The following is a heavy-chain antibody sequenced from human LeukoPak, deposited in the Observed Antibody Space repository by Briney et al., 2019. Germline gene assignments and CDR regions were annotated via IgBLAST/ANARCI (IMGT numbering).Heavy chain of an antibody. Sequence: PSETLSLTCAVSGYSISSGDYWGWIRQPPGKGLEWIGSSYHSGSTYHNPSLKSRVTISLDSSKNQFSLKLSSVTAADTAVYYCARLNMYYFDDWGQGTLVTVSS. CDR1: GYSISSGDY. CDR2: SYHSGST. V-gene: IGHV4-38-2*01. CDR3: ARLNMYYFDD. J-gene: IGHJ4*02.